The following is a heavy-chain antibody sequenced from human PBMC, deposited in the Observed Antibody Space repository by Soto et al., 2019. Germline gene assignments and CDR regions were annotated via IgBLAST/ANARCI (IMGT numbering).Heavy chain of an antibody. Sequence: TLSLTCSVSGGSMSDFFCSWIRQSPERGLEWIGYVYYLGSTDYNPSLKSRVTISVDTSKRQFSLRLSSVTAADAAIYYCARDGYDGSGSPYPAYWGPGTQVTVSS. CDR2: VYYLGST. V-gene: IGHV4-59*01. CDR1: GGSMSDFF. CDR3: ARDGYDGSGSPYPAY. J-gene: IGHJ4*02. D-gene: IGHD3-10*01.